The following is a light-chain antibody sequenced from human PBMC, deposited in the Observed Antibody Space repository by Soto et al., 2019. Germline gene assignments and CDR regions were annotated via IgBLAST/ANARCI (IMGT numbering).Light chain of an antibody. CDR1: RSVRSN. Sequence: EILMTQSPATLSVSPGERATLSCKASRSVRSNLAWYQQKPGQAPRLLISGASTRATGIPVRFSGSGSETDFTLTITRLEPEDFAVYYCQQYSSSRTFGQGTKVDI. J-gene: IGKJ1*01. CDR2: GAS. V-gene: IGKV3D-15*01. CDR3: QQYSSSRT.